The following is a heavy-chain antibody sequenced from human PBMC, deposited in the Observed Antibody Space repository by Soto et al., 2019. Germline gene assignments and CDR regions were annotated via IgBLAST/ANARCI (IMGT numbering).Heavy chain of an antibody. CDR2: INPNSGGT. J-gene: IGHJ6*03. Sequence: GASVKVSCKASGYTFTGYYMHWVRQAPGQGLEWMGWINPNSGGTNYAQKFQGWVTMTRDTSISTAYMELSRLRSDDTAVYYCARLMVRGPTYYMDVWGKGTTVTVSS. CDR1: GYTFTGYY. V-gene: IGHV1-2*04. CDR3: ARLMVRGPTYYMDV. D-gene: IGHD3-10*01.